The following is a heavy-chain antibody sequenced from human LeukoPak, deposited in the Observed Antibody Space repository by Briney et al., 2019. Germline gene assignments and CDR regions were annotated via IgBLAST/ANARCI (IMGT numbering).Heavy chain of an antibody. CDR3: ARDQGVGRLGYYFDY. D-gene: IGHD2-15*01. Sequence: ASVKVSCKASGYIFTDYYMHWVRQAPGQELGWMGRINPNSGGTNYAQKLQGRVTMTTDTSTSTAYMELRSLRSDDTAVYYCARDQGVGRLGYYFDYWGQGTLVTVSS. CDR1: GYIFTDYY. V-gene: IGHV1/OR15-1*04. J-gene: IGHJ4*02. CDR2: INPNSGGT.